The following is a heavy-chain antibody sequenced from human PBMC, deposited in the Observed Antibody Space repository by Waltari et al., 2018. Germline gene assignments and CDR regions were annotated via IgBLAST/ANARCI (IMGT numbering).Heavy chain of an antibody. J-gene: IGHJ4*02. CDR2: INHSVST. D-gene: IGHD6-19*01. V-gene: IGHV4-34*01. CDR1: GGSFSGYY. Sequence: QVQLQQWGAGLLKPSETLSLTCAVYGGSFSGYYWSWIRQPPGKGLEWIGEINHSVSTNYNPSLKSRVTISVDTSKNQFSLKLSSVTAADTAVYYCARGWYSSGWYGDYWGQGTLVTVSS. CDR3: ARGWYSSGWYGDY.